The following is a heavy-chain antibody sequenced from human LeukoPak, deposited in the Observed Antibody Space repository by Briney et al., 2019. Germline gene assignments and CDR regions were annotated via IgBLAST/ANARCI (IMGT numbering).Heavy chain of an antibody. J-gene: IGHJ6*03. Sequence: SETLSLTCPVYGGSISTYYWSWIRQPAGKGLEWIGRIYTIGSNNYNPSLKSRVTISVAKSKNQFSLRLSSVTAADPAGYYCARVHGYYYCMDVWGKGTTVTVSS. V-gene: IGHV4-4*07. CDR2: IYTIGSN. CDR3: ARVHGYYYCMDV. CDR1: GGSISTYY.